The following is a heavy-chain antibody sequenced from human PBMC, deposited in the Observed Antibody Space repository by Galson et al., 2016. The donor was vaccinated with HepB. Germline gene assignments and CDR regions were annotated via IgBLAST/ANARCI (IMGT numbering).Heavy chain of an antibody. V-gene: IGHV3-7*04. J-gene: IGHJ4*02. Sequence: SLRLSCAASGFDFSDFWMSWVRQAPGKGPEWVGNVRQDGGDKFYAASVRGRFTISRDNAKNFLYLQMNTLRVEDTAVYYCVRGYCRAHYCPEYDFWGQGTPVTVSS. CDR2: VRQDGGDK. CDR3: VRGYCRAHYCPEYDF. D-gene: IGHD1-26*01. CDR1: GFDFSDFW.